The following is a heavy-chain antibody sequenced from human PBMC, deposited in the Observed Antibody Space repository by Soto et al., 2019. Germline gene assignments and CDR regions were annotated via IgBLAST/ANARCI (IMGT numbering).Heavy chain of an antibody. CDR3: TRQAFSGGSSIDY. J-gene: IGHJ4*02. V-gene: IGHV3-49*03. D-gene: IGHD6-6*01. Sequence: PGGSLRLSCTASGSTFGDYAMSWFRQAPGKGLEWVGFIRSKAYGGTTEYAASVKGRFTISRDDSKSIAYLQMNSLKTEDTAVYYCTRQAFSGGSSIDYWGQGTLVTVSS. CDR2: IRSKAYGGTT. CDR1: GSTFGDYA.